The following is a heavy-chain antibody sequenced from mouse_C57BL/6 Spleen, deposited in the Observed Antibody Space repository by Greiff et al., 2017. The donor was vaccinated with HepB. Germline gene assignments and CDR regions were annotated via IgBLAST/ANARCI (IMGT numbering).Heavy chain of an antibody. V-gene: IGHV3-6*01. CDR1: GYSITSGYY. J-gene: IGHJ2*01. CDR2: ISYDGSN. CDR3: ARDLRF. Sequence: DVQLQESGPGLVKPSQSLSLTCSVTGYSITSGYYWNWIRQFPGNKLEWMGYISYDGSNNYNPSLKNRISITRDTSKNQFFLKLNSVTTEDTATYYCARDLRFWGQGTTLTVSS.